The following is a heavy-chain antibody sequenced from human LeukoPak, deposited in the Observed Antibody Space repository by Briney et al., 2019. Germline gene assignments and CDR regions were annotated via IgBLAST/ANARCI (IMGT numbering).Heavy chain of an antibody. V-gene: IGHV4-34*01. CDR1: GGSFSGYY. Sequence: SETLSLTCAVYGGSFSGYYWSWIRQPPGKGLEWIGEINHSGSTNYNPSLKSRVTISVDTSKNQFSLKLSSVTAADTAVYYCAAARIIYYDSSGYYYEWGQGTLVTVSS. D-gene: IGHD3-22*01. CDR3: AAARIIYYDSSGYYYE. CDR2: INHSGST. J-gene: IGHJ4*02.